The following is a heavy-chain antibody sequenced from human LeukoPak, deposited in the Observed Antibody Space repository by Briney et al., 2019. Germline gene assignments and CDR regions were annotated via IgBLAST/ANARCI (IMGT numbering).Heavy chain of an antibody. Sequence: GGSLRLSCAASGFTFSISAMAWVRQAPGKGLEWVSAISGGGGSTHYADSVKGRFTISRDNSKNTLYLQMNSLRAEDTVVYYCAKDGTRYSTYYFDYWGQGTLVTVSS. D-gene: IGHD1-1*01. CDR2: ISGGGGST. CDR1: GFTFSISA. V-gene: IGHV3-23*01. CDR3: AKDGTRYSTYYFDY. J-gene: IGHJ4*02.